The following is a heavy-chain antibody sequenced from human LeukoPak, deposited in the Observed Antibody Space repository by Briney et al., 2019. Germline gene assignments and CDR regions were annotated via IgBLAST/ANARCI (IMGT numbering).Heavy chain of an antibody. D-gene: IGHD3-10*01. V-gene: IGHV3-74*01. CDR3: ARDPGSSGIGAFDI. CDR1: GFMFSDYW. CDR2: IKTDGSST. Sequence: GGSLRLSCAASGFMFSDYWMHWVRQVPGKGLVWVSRIKTDGSSTSYAEFVKGRFTISRDNAKNTVYLQMNSLRAEDTAVYYCARDPGSSGIGAFDIWGQGTMVTVSS. J-gene: IGHJ3*02.